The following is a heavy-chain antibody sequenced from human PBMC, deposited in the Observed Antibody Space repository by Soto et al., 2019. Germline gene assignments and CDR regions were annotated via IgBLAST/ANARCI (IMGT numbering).Heavy chain of an antibody. J-gene: IGHJ2*01. CDR1: GFMFSDYY. V-gene: IGHV3-11*05. CDR2: ISSSGSHT. CDR3: AREDTPFRSGSDWYFDL. D-gene: IGHD6-19*01. Sequence: QVQLVESGGGLVKPGGSLRLSCAASGFMFSDYYMTWIRQAPGKGLEWVSYISSSGSHTNYADSVKGRFTISRDNAKNSLYLQMSSLRAEDTALYYCAREDTPFRSGSDWYFDLWGRGTLVTVSS.